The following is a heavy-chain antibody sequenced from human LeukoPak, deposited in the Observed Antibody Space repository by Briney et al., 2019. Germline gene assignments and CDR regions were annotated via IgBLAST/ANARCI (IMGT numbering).Heavy chain of an antibody. CDR3: AKGTMVRGVKLYYFDY. CDR2: ISGSGDKS. Sequence: GGSLRLSCAASGFTFGSYGMNWVRQAPGKGLEWVSVISGSGDKSYYTDSVKGRFTVSRDNSKNTVYLQMNSLRAEDTAVYYCAKGTMVRGVKLYYFDYWGQGTLVTVSS. CDR1: GFTFGSYG. V-gene: IGHV3-23*01. J-gene: IGHJ4*02. D-gene: IGHD3-10*01.